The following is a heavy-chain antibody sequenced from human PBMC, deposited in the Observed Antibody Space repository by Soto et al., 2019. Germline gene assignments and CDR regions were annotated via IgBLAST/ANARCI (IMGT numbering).Heavy chain of an antibody. J-gene: IGHJ4*02. Sequence: QVQLVQSGAEVKKPGASVKVSCKASGYTFTSYAMHWVRQAPGQRLEWMGWINAGNGNTKYSQKFQGRVTITRDTSASTAYMELSSLRSEDTAVYYCARDGDPRDGYNEFDHWGQGTLVTVSS. CDR3: ARDGDPRDGYNEFDH. V-gene: IGHV1-3*01. D-gene: IGHD5-12*01. CDR1: GYTFTSYA. CDR2: INAGNGNT.